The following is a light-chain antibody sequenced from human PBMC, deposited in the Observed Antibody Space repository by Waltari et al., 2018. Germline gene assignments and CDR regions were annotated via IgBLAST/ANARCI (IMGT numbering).Light chain of an antibody. Sequence: DIVLTQSPDSLAVSLGERATINCKSSQSVLYSSNNKNFLAWYQQKPGQPPKMLIFWASTRKSGVPDRFSGSGSGTDFTLTISSLQAEDVAVYYCQQFYTTPRTFGQG. CDR2: WAS. J-gene: IGKJ1*01. V-gene: IGKV4-1*01. CDR3: QQFYTTPRT. CDR1: QSVLYSSNNKNF.